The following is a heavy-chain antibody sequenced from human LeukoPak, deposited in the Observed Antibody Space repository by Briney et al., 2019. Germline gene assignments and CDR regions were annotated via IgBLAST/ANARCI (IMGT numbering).Heavy chain of an antibody. Sequence: SETLSLTCTVSGGSISSYYWSWIRQPPGKGLEWIGYIYYSGSTNYNPSLKSRVTISVDTSKNQFSLKLSSMTAADTAVYYCARGVAAAWFDPWGQGTLVTVSS. CDR2: IYYSGST. J-gene: IGHJ5*02. D-gene: IGHD6-13*01. V-gene: IGHV4-59*01. CDR3: ARGVAAAWFDP. CDR1: GGSISSYY.